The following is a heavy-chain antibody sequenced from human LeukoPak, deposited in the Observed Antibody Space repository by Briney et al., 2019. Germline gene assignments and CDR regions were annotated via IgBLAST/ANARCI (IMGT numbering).Heavy chain of an antibody. D-gene: IGHD3-3*01. CDR3: ARFNDFWSGYYYFDY. J-gene: IGHJ4*02. V-gene: IGHV4-4*02. Sequence: SETLSLTCAVSGGSISSSNWWSWVRQPPGKGLEWIGEIYHSGSTNYNPSLKSRVTISVDKSKNQFSLKLSSVTAADTAVYYCARFNDFWSGYYYFDYWGQGTLVTVSS. CDR1: GGSISSSNW. CDR2: IYHSGST.